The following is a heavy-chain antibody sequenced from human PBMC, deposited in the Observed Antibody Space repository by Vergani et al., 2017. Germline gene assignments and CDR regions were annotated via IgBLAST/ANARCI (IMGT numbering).Heavy chain of an antibody. J-gene: IGHJ6*03. V-gene: IGHV3-23*01. CDR3: AKDQVVQLWLSYYYYYMDV. D-gene: IGHD5-18*01. CDR1: GFTFSSYA. CDR2: ISGSGGST. Sequence: EVQLLESGGGLVQPGGSLRLSCAASGFTFSSYAMSWVRQAPGKGLEWVSAISGSGGSTYYADSVKGRFTISRDNSKNTLDLQMNSLRAEDTAVYYCAKDQVVQLWLSYYYYYMDVWGKGTTVTVSS.